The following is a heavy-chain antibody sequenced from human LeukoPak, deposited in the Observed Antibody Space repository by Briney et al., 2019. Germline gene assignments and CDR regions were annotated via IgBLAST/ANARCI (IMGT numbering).Heavy chain of an antibody. CDR1: GGSISSYY. V-gene: IGHV4-59*01. CDR3: ARGGGYSYGYYFDY. CDR2: IHYSGST. J-gene: IGHJ4*02. Sequence: ASETLSLTCTVSGGSISSYYWSWIRQPPGKGLEWIGYIHYSGSTNYNPSLKSRVTISVDTSKNQFSLKLSSVTAADAAVYYCARGGGYSYGYYFDYWGQGTLVTVSS. D-gene: IGHD5-18*01.